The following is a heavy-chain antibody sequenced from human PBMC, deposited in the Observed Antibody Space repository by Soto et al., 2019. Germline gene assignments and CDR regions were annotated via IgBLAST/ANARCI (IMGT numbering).Heavy chain of an antibody. CDR1: GYTFTSYD. CDR2: MNPDSGNT. J-gene: IGHJ4*02. D-gene: IGHD3-10*01. CDR3: ARSVGGSNVNFDY. Sequence: QVQLVQSGAEVRTPGASVKVSCKASGYTFTSYDINWVRQATGQGPEWMGWMNPDSGNTGYVQKFQGRVTMTRNRARSTAYMKLSSLRSEDTAVYYCARSVGGSNVNFDYWGQGTLVTVSS. V-gene: IGHV1-8*01.